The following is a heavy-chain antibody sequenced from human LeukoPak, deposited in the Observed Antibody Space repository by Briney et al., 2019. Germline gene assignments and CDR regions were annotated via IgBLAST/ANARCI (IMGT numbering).Heavy chain of an antibody. CDR2: IYTSGST. Sequence: PSETLSLTCTVSGGSISSYYWSWIRQPAGKGLGWIGRIYTSGSTNYNPSLKSRVTMSVDTSKNQFSLKLSSVTAADTAVYYCARERQQQLGNYFDYWGQGTLVTVSS. CDR3: ARERQQQLGNYFDY. CDR1: GGSISSYY. D-gene: IGHD6-13*01. V-gene: IGHV4-4*07. J-gene: IGHJ4*02.